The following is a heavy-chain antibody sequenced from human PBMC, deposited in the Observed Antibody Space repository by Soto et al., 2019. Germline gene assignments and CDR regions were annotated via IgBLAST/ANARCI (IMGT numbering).Heavy chain of an antibody. Sequence: QVQLVQSGAEVKKPGSSVKVSCKISGGTFSRYSISWVRQAPGQGLEWMGGIVPIFGTRNYAQKFQDRVTITTDETATTAHMELSNLISEDTAVYYCARPYEGGYSSNHHYSAALDVWGQGIAVTFSS. J-gene: IGHJ6*02. D-gene: IGHD3-22*01. CDR3: ARPYEGGYSSNHHYSAALDV. CDR1: GGTFSRYS. CDR2: IVPIFGTR. V-gene: IGHV1-69*01.